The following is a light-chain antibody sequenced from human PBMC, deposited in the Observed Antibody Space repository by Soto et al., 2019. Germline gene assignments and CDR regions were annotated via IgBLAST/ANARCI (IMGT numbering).Light chain of an antibody. J-gene: IGKJ1*01. V-gene: IGKV1-5*03. CDR3: QQYNSYWT. Sequence: DIQMTQSPSTLSGSVGDRVTITCRGRHTIRSLLSFYQQKPWKAPLLLNYTASTLRSGAPSRFSGSGSGTEFTITISRLQYDDFATYYCQQYNSYWTFGQGTKVDIK. CDR1: HTIRSL. CDR2: TAS.